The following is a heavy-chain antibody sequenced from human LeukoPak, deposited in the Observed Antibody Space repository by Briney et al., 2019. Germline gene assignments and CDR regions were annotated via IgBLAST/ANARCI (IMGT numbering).Heavy chain of an antibody. D-gene: IGHD5-18*01. J-gene: IGHJ4*02. CDR3: AAGGDTAKGGKY. CDR1: GASISGTSYY. CDR2: IHFSGTI. V-gene: IGHV4-31*03. Sequence: SETLSLTCTVSGASISGTSYYWTWTRHHPGEGLEWLGFIHFSGTIYYNPSLSRRLIISADTSKNQMSLKLSSVTAADTAVYYCAAGGDTAKGGKYWGQGTQVTVSS.